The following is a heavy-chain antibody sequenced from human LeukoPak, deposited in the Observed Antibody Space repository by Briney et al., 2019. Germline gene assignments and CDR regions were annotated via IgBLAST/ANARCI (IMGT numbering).Heavy chain of an antibody. CDR3: ARGGDYGDLRYFDY. D-gene: IGHD4-17*01. CDR1: GGSINNYY. Sequence: SETLSLTCTVSGGSINNYYWSWIRQPPGKGLEWIGYIYYRGSTNYNPSLKSRVTFSVDTSKNQFSLKLNSLTAADTAVYYCARGGDYGDLRYFDYWGQGTLVTVSS. J-gene: IGHJ4*02. CDR2: IYYRGST. V-gene: IGHV4-59*01.